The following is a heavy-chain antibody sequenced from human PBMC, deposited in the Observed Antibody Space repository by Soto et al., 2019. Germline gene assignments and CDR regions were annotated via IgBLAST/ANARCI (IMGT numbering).Heavy chain of an antibody. CDR3: ARENTYYYDSSGYYYIDY. J-gene: IGHJ4*02. Sequence: SETLSLTCTVSGVSISSGGYYWSWIRQHPGKGLEWIGYIYYSGSTYYNPSLKSRVTISVDTSKNQFSLKLSSVTAADTAVYYCARENTYYYDSSGYYYIDYWGQGTLVTVSS. CDR2: IYYSGST. D-gene: IGHD3-22*01. CDR1: GVSISSGGYY. V-gene: IGHV4-31*03.